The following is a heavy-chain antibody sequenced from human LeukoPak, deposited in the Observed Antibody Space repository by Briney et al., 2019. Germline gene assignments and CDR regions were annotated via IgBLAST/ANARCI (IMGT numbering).Heavy chain of an antibody. CDR2: INSSSSTI. CDR3: ARGVKVRGVNYYAMDV. J-gene: IGHJ6*02. Sequence: GGSLRLSCAASGFTFSTYSMNWVRQAPGKGLEWVSYINSSSSTIFYADSVKGRFTISRDDAKNSLYLQMNSLRAEDTAVYYCARGVKVRGVNYYAMDVWGQGTTVTVSS. D-gene: IGHD3-10*01. V-gene: IGHV3-48*04. CDR1: GFTFSTYS.